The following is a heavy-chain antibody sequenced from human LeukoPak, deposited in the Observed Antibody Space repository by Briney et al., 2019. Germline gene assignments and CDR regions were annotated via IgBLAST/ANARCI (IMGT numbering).Heavy chain of an antibody. Sequence: GASVKVSCKASGYTFTGYYMHWVRQAPGQGLEWMGWINPNSGGTNYAQKFQGRVTMTRDTSISTAYMELSRLRSDDTAVYYCARGTPDDYSNYSGVDYWGQGTLVTVSS. V-gene: IGHV1-2*02. CDR1: GYTFTGYY. CDR2: INPNSGGT. CDR3: ARGTPDDYSNYSGVDY. D-gene: IGHD4-11*01. J-gene: IGHJ4*02.